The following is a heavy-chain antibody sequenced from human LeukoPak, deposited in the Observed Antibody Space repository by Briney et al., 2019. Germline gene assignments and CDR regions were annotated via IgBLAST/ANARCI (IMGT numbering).Heavy chain of an antibody. J-gene: IGHJ3*01. Sequence: PGGSLRLSCAASGFTLSAYGMSWVRQAPGKGPEWVSAISSGGVTFYPDSVKGRFTISRDSSKNALFLQMNSLRAEDTALYYCARDCHWPNDALDLWGQGTMVTVSS. CDR2: ISSGGVT. CDR3: ARDCHWPNDALDL. CDR1: GFTLSAYG. D-gene: IGHD1-1*01. V-gene: IGHV3-23*01.